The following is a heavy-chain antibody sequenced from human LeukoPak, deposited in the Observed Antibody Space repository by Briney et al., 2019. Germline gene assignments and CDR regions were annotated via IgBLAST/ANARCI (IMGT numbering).Heavy chain of an antibody. CDR3: ATDLEYNYGSVDY. CDR1: GYTFTGYY. Sequence: ASVKVSCKASGYTFTGYYMHWARQAPGQGLEWMGWLNPNSGGTNYAQRFQGRVTMTRDTSISTAYMELSRLRSDDTALYYCATDLEYNYGSVDYWGQGTLVTVSS. CDR2: LNPNSGGT. V-gene: IGHV1-2*02. J-gene: IGHJ4*02. D-gene: IGHD5-18*01.